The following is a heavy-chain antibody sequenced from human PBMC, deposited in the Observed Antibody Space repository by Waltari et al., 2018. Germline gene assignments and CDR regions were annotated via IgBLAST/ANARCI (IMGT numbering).Heavy chain of an antibody. V-gene: IGHV3-53*01. Sequence: EVQLVESGGTLIQPGGSLRLSCAISGFAVTANFFTWVRQAPGKGLECVSIIHIGGATDYADSGRGRFTISRDSSKNTLYLQMNSLRVDDTAVYYCARQLGYSYALGSWGQGTLVTVSS. D-gene: IGHD5-18*01. CDR1: GFAVTANF. J-gene: IGHJ5*02. CDR3: ARQLGYSYALGS. CDR2: IHIGGAT.